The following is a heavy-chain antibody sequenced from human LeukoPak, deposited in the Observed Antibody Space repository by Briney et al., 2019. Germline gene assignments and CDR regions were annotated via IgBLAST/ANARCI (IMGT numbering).Heavy chain of an antibody. Sequence: ASVKVSCKASGYTFTSYYMDWVRQAPGQGLEWMGIINPSGGSTSYAQKFQGRVTMTRDTSTSTVYMELSSLRSEDTAVYYCARAGSGWLVRLGYYGMDVWGQGTTVTVSS. J-gene: IGHJ6*02. CDR2: INPSGGST. CDR3: ARAGSGWLVRLGYYGMDV. CDR1: GYTFTSYY. D-gene: IGHD6-19*01. V-gene: IGHV1-46*01.